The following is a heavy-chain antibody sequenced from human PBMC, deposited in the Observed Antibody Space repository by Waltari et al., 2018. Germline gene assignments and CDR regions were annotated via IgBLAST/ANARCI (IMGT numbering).Heavy chain of an antibody. V-gene: IGHV4-39*01. D-gene: IGHD5-12*01. J-gene: IGHJ5*02. CDR1: CRTRCSSSHY. CDR2: VYSSGST. Sequence: QLQLQDADPGMGQPSATMAPTCHVTCRTRCSSSHYLGWILQSPGKGLEWIGSVYSSGSTNYNPTLKSRVTVSGDTSKNQFSLKLSSVTAADTAVYYCARHWKKSGYRFDPWGQGTLVTVSS. CDR3: ARHWKKSGYRFDP.